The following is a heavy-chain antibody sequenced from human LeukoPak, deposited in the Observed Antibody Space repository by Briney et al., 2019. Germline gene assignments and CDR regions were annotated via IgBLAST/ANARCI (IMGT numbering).Heavy chain of an antibody. CDR2: IYYSGST. V-gene: IGHV4-59*01. CDR1: GGSTSSYY. J-gene: IGHJ5*02. CDR3: ARYDYYGSGSYYHIWNWFDP. Sequence: SETLSLTCTVSGGSTSSYYWSWIRQPPGKGLEWIGYIYYSGSTNYNPPLKSRVTISVDTSKNQFSLKLSSVTAADTAVYYCARYDYYGSGSYYHIWNWFDPWGQGTLVTVSS. D-gene: IGHD3-10*01.